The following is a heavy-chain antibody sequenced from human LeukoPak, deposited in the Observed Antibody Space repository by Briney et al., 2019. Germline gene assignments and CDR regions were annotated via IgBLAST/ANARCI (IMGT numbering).Heavy chain of an antibody. D-gene: IGHD3-22*01. CDR2: IYTSGST. CDR1: LGSISSYY. V-gene: IGHV4-4*07. J-gene: IGHJ3*02. Sequence: SETLSLTCTVSLGSISSYYWSWIRQPAGKGLEWIGRIYTSGSTNYNPSLKSRVTMSVDTSKNQFSLRLTSVTAADTAMYYCARDTWSSGYHDVFDIWGQGTMVTVSS. CDR3: ARDTWSSGYHDVFDI.